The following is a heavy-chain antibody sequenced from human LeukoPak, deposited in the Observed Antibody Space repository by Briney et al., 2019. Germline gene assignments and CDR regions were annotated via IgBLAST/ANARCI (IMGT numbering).Heavy chain of an antibody. CDR1: GFAFNRNN. V-gene: IGHV3-48*01. CDR2: ISSTSITM. D-gene: IGHD6-19*01. CDR3: ARETILAVAGDF. J-gene: IGHJ4*02. Sequence: GGSLRLSCAASGFAFNRNNMNWVRQAPGKGLEWVSYISSTSITMYYADSVKGRFTISRDNAKNSLYLQMNSLRADDTAVCYCARETILAVAGDFWGQGTLVTVSS.